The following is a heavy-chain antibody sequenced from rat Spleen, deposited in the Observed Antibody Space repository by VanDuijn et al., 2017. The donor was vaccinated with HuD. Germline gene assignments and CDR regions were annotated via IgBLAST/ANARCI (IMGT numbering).Heavy chain of an antibody. CDR2: ISYDGSST. D-gene: IGHD2-5*01. Sequence: EVQLVESGGGLVQPGRSLKLSCAASGFIFSDHYVAWVRQAPTKGLEWVATISYDGSSTYYRDSVKGRFTISRDNAKSTLYLEMDSLRSEDMATYYCVRQGYLRDWYFDFWGPGTMVTVSS. J-gene: IGHJ1*01. CDR3: VRQGYLRDWYFDF. CDR1: GFIFSDHY. V-gene: IGHV5-29*01.